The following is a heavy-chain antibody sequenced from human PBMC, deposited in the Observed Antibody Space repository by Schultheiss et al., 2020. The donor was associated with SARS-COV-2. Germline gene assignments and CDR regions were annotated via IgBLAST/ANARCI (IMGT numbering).Heavy chain of an antibody. D-gene: IGHD3-16*01. CDR3: ARDTGGGDWFDP. J-gene: IGHJ5*02. V-gene: IGHV4-31*03. CDR2: IYYSGST. CDR1: GGSISSSSYY. Sequence: SETLSLTCTVSGGSISSSSYYWGWIRQPPGKGLEWIGYIYYSGSTYYNPSLKSRVTISVDTSKNQFSLKLSSVTAADTAVYYCARDTGGGDWFDPWGQGTLVTVSS.